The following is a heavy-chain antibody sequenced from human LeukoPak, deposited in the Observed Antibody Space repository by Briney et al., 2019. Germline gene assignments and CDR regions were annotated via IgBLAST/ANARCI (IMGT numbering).Heavy chain of an antibody. Sequence: PGGSLRLSCAASGFIFSSYSMSWVRQAPGKGLEWVSVITGSGGNTYYADSVKGRCTMSRDHSKNPLYLQMNSLRAEDTAVYYCAKVLGVAVAGTFDYWGQGALVTVSS. J-gene: IGHJ4*02. CDR2: ITGSGGNT. V-gene: IGHV3-23*01. D-gene: IGHD6-19*01. CDR1: GFIFSSYS. CDR3: AKVLGVAVAGTFDY.